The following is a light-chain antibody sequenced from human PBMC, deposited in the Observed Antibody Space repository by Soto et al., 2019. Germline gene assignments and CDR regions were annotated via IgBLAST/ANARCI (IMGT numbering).Light chain of an antibody. CDR1: QSVSSSY. CDR2: GAY. V-gene: IGKV3-20*01. J-gene: IGKJ1*01. Sequence: EIVLTQSPGTLSLSPGERATLSCRASQSVSSSYLAWYQQKPGQAPRLLIYGAYSRATGIPDRFGGSGSGTDVTLTISRLEREDLAVYYCQQYGSSPGTFGQGTKVEIK. CDR3: QQYGSSPGT.